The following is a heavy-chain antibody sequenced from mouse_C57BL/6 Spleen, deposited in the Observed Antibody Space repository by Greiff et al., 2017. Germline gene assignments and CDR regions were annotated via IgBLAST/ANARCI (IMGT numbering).Heavy chain of an antibody. Sequence: VQLQQPGAELVKPGASVKMSCKASGYTFTSYWITWVKQRPGQGLEWIGDIYPGSGSTNYNEKFKSKATLTVDTSSSTAYMQLSSLTSEDSAVYYCAREGYYYGSRGFAYWGQGTLVTVSA. D-gene: IGHD1-1*01. V-gene: IGHV1-55*01. CDR2: IYPGSGST. CDR1: GYTFTSYW. J-gene: IGHJ3*01. CDR3: AREGYYYGSRGFAY.